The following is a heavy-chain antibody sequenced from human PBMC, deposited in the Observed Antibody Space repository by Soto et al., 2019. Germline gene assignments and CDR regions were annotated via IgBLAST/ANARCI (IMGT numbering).Heavy chain of an antibody. CDR1: GFTFSSYI. Sequence: EVQLLESGGGLVKPGGSLRLSCAASGFTFSSYIVNWVRQGPGKGLEWVSSISNTGYYIYYAESVKGRFTISRDNAKNSVYLQMNSLRAEDTAVYYCARVIVATIAAFDYWGQGTLVTVSS. CDR2: ISNTGYYI. J-gene: IGHJ4*02. V-gene: IGHV3-21*01. CDR3: ARVIVATIAAFDY. D-gene: IGHD5-12*01.